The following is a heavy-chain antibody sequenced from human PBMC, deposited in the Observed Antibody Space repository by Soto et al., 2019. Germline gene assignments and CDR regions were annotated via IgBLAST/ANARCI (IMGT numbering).Heavy chain of an antibody. CDR3: ARDTVVVVAATYYYYGMDV. CDR2: IIPIFGTA. D-gene: IGHD2-15*01. Sequence: QVQLVQSGAEVKKPGSSVKVSCKASGGTFSSYAISWVRQAPGQGLEWMGGIIPIFGTANYAQKFQGRVTITADESTSTAYMELSSLRSEDTAVYYCARDTVVVVAATYYYYGMDVWGQGTTVTVSS. J-gene: IGHJ6*02. V-gene: IGHV1-69*01. CDR1: GGTFSSYA.